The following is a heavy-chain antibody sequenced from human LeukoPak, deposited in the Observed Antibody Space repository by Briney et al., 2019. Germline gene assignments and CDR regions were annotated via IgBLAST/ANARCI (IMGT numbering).Heavy chain of an antibody. CDR2: ISYDGSNK. J-gene: IGHJ4*02. V-gene: IGHV3-30-3*01. D-gene: IGHD2-15*01. CDR1: GFTFSSYA. Sequence: GGSLRLSCAASGFTFSSYAMHWVRQAPGKGLEWVAVISYDGSNKYYADSVKGRFTISRDNSKNTLYLQVNSLRAEDTAVYYCARSLGPWSMVAAFDYWGQGTLVTVSS. CDR3: ARSLGPWSMVAAFDY.